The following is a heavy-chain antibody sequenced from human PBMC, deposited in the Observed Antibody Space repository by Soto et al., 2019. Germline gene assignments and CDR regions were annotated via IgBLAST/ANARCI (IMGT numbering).Heavy chain of an antibody. V-gene: IGHV4-39*01. CDR2: IFHGGTT. Sequence: SETLSLTCTVSGGSITSSSYYWGWIRQPPGKGLEWIGTIFHGGTTYYNPSLKSRVAISVDTSKNQFSLNLRSDDTAVYYCARNPSGSSFDSWGQGTLVTVSS. D-gene: IGHD1-26*01. CDR3: ARNPSGSSFDS. CDR1: GGSITSSSYY. J-gene: IGHJ4*02.